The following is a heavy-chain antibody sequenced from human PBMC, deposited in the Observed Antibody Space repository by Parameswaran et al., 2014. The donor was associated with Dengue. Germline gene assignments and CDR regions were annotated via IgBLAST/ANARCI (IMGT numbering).Heavy chain of an antibody. Sequence: VRQAPGKGLEWISYISSGSSYTNYADSVKGRFTISRDNAKNTLYLQMNSLRAEDTAVYYCARVSARVRDYYYYYGMDVWGQGTTVTVSS. CDR2: ISSGSSYT. CDR3: ARVSARVRDYYYYYGMDV. V-gene: IGHV3-11*06. J-gene: IGHJ6*02.